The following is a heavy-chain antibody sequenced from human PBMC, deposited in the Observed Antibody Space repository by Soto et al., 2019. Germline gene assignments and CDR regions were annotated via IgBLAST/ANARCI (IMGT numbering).Heavy chain of an antibody. Sequence: SETLSLTCTVSGGSISAFYWNWIRQPAGKGLEWIWRIYASGHTIYNPSLESRVTMSVDTSKHQFSLKLNSVTAADTAVYYCARSPSTSSIGTFDIWGQGKVVTVSS. CDR3: ARSPSTSSIGTFDI. J-gene: IGHJ3*02. CDR2: IYASGHT. D-gene: IGHD6-6*01. V-gene: IGHV4-4*07. CDR1: GGSISAFY.